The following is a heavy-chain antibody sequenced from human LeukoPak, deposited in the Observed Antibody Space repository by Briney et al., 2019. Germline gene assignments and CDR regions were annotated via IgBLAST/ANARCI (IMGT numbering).Heavy chain of an antibody. CDR1: GYTFTSYG. J-gene: IGHJ6*03. CDR3: ARVKAVAGHYYMDV. D-gene: IGHD6-19*01. CDR2: ISAYNGDT. Sequence: ASVKVSCRASGYTFTSYGINWVRQAPGQGLEWMGWISAYNGDTNYAQKLQGRVTMTTDTSTSTAYMELRSLRSDDTAVYYCARVKAVAGHYYMDVWGKGTTVTISS. V-gene: IGHV1-18*01.